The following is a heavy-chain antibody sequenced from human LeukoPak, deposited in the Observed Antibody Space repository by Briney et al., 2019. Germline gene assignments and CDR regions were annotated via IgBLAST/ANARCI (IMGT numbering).Heavy chain of an antibody. CDR1: GGSFSGYY. CDR3: ARVPGPNWFDP. CDR2: MYHTGST. J-gene: IGHJ5*02. V-gene: IGHV4-34*01. Sequence: SETLSLTCGVYGGSFSGYYWSWIRQPPGKGLEWIGSMYHTGSTYYNPSLKSRVTISVDTSKNQFSLKLSSVTAADTAVYYCARVPGPNWFDPWGQGTLVTVSS.